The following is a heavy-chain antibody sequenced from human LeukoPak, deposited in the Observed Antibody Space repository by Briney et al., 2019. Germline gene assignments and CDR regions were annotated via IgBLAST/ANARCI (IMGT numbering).Heavy chain of an antibody. J-gene: IGHJ4*02. D-gene: IGHD6-6*01. Sequence: SETLSLTCTVSGGSISSYYWSWIRQPPGKGLEWIGYIYYSGSTNCNPSLKSRVTISVDTSKNQFSLKLSSVTAADTAVYFCARGGAVRFFDYWGQGTLVTVSS. CDR2: IYYSGST. CDR1: GGSISSYY. CDR3: ARGGAVRFFDY. V-gene: IGHV4-59*01.